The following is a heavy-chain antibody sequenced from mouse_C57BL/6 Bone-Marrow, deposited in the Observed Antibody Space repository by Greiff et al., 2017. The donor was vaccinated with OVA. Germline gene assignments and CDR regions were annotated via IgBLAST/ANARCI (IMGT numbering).Heavy chain of an antibody. D-gene: IGHD2-2*01. Sequence: EVQVVESGGGLVQPGGSLKLSCAASGFTFSDYYMYWVRQTPEKRLERVAYISNGGGSTYYPDTVKGLFTISRYNATYTLYLHMSRLKSADTAMYYFSRIWLRRAMDYWGPGTSVTVSS. V-gene: IGHV5-12*01. CDR2: ISNGGGST. CDR3: SRIWLRRAMDY. J-gene: IGHJ4*01. CDR1: GFTFSDYY.